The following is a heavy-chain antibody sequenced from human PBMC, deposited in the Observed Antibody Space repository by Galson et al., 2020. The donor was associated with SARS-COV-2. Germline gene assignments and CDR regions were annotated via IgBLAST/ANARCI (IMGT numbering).Heavy chain of an antibody. Sequence: GESLKISCAASGFTFSSYAMHWVRQAPGKGLEWVAVISYDGSNKYYADSVKGRFTISRDNSKNTLYLQMNSLRAEDTAVYYCARDLSGGGDYWGQGTLVTVSS. CDR3: ARDLSGGGDY. CDR1: GFTFSSYA. J-gene: IGHJ4*02. CDR2: ISYDGSNK. V-gene: IGHV3-30-3*01. D-gene: IGHD2-15*01.